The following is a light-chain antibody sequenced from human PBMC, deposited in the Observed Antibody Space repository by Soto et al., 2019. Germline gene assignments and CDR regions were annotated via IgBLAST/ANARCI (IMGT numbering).Light chain of an antibody. CDR1: QTVRSRS. V-gene: IGKV3-20*01. J-gene: IGKJ1*01. CDR2: GAS. Sequence: EIVLTQSPGTLSLSPGEGATLSCRASQTVRSRSLAWYQQKPGQAPSLLIFGASNRATGIPDRFSGGGSGTDFTLTISRLEPEDVAVYYCQQYGSSPRTFGQGTKVEIK. CDR3: QQYGSSPRT.